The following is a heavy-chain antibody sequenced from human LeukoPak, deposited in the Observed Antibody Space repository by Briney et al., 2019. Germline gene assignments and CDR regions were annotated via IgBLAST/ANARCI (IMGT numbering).Heavy chain of an antibody. CDR3: ARVGRMGTGYFDY. CDR2: TYYRSKWYN. J-gene: IGHJ4*02. D-gene: IGHD3/OR15-3a*01. CDR1: GDSVSSNSAA. V-gene: IGHV6-1*01. Sequence: SQTLTLTCALSGDSVSSNSAARNWIRQSPSRGLEWLGRTYYRSKWYNDYAVSVKSRITINPDTSKNQFSLQLNSVTPEDTAVYYCARVGRMGTGYFDYWGQGTLVTVSS.